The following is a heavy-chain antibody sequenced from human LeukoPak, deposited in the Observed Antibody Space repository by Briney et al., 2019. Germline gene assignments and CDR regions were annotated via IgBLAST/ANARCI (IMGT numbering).Heavy chain of an antibody. CDR1: GYTFTSYY. CDR2: INPTSGDT. D-gene: IGHD5-24*01. V-gene: IGHV1-46*01. CDR3: ARYGFSAVWQGGWHAFDI. J-gene: IGHJ3*02. Sequence: GAAVKGSCKASGYTFTSYYVHWVRQAPGQGLQWMGIINPTSGDTIYAQKFQGRVTMTRDMSTNTVYMELSSLRSEDTAVYYCARYGFSAVWQGGWHAFDIWGHGTMVTVSS.